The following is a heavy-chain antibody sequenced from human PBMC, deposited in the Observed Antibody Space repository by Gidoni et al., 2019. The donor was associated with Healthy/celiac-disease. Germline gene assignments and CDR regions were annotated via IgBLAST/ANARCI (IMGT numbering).Heavy chain of an antibody. D-gene: IGHD3-22*01. CDR2: IRSKAYGGTT. J-gene: IGHJ4*02. V-gene: IGHV3-49*04. CDR1: GFTFGDYA. CDR3: TRDRGVEDYYDSSGYYY. Sequence: EVQLVESGGGLVQPGRSLRLSCTASGFTFGDYAMSWVRQAPGKGLEWVGFIRSKAYGGTTEYAASVKGRFTISRDDSKSIAYLQMNSLKTEDTAVYYCTRDRGVEDYYDSSGYYYWGQGTLVTVSS.